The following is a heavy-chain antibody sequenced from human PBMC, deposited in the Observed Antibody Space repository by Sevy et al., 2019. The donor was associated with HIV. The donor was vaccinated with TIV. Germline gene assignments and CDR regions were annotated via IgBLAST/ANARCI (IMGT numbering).Heavy chain of an antibody. J-gene: IGHJ5*02. CDR2: ISAYNGNT. V-gene: IGHV1-18*01. CDR1: GYTFTSYG. Sequence: ASVKVSCKASGYTFTSYGISWVRQAPGQGLEWMGWISAYNGNTNYAQKLQGRVTMTTDTSTRTAYLELRSLRSDDTAVYYCARVGAYLSGGYYGSGSYYSSHNWFDPWGQGTLVTVSS. D-gene: IGHD3-10*01. CDR3: ARVGAYLSGGYYGSGSYYSSHNWFDP.